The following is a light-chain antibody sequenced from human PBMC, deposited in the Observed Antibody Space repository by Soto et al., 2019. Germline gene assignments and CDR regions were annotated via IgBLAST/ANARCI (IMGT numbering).Light chain of an antibody. CDR3: QQYYSFPWT. V-gene: IGKV3-15*01. CDR2: GAS. Sequence: ETVMTQSPATLSVSPGGRATLSCRASQSISDTLAWYQQKPGQAPRLLIYGASTRATGIPARFSGSGSGTDFTLTISCLQSEEFATYYCQQYYSFPWTFGQGTKVDIK. J-gene: IGKJ1*01. CDR1: QSISDT.